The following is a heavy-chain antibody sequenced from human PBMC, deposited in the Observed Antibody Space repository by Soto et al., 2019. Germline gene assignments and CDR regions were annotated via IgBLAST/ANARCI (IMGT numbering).Heavy chain of an antibody. Sequence: GGSLRLSCAGSGFSFSNHVMHWVRQAPGKGLEWVAVISYDGGNAYYAESVRGRFTVSRDNSKNTMYIEMSSVRGDDTAVYYCARDLTVFGVLNGDSPMDVWGQGTTVTVSS. CDR2: ISYDGGNA. CDR3: ARDLTVFGVLNGDSPMDV. J-gene: IGHJ6*02. V-gene: IGHV3-30*03. CDR1: GFSFSNHV. D-gene: IGHD3-3*01.